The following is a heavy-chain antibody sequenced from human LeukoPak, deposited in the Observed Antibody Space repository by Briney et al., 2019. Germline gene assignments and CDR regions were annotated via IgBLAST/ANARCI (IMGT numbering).Heavy chain of an antibody. Sequence: ASVNVSCKASGYTFTGYYMHWVRQAPGQGLEWMGWINPNSGGTNYAQKFQGWVTMTRDTSISTAYMELSRLRSDDTAVYYCATTLAVAGPYYYYGMDVWGQGTTVTVSS. CDR3: ATTLAVAGPYYYYGMDV. D-gene: IGHD6-19*01. CDR2: INPNSGGT. V-gene: IGHV1-2*04. CDR1: GYTFTGYY. J-gene: IGHJ6*02.